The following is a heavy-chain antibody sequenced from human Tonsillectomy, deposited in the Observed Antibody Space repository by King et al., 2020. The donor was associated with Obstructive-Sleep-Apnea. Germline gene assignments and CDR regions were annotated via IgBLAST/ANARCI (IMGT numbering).Heavy chain of an antibody. CDR2: IYYSGST. D-gene: IGHD3-10*01. CDR3: ARETTGSGSYYTGVDY. Sequence: VQLQESGPGLVKPSQTLSLTCTVSGGSISSGGYYWSWIRQHPGKGLEWIGYIYYSGSTYYNPSLKSRVTISVDTSKNQFSLKLSSVTAADTAVYYCARETTGSGSYYTGVDYWGQGTLVTISS. V-gene: IGHV4-31*03. J-gene: IGHJ4*02. CDR1: GGSISSGGYY.